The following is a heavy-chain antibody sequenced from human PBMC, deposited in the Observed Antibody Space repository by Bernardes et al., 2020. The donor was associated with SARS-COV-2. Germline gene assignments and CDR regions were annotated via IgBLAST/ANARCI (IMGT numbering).Heavy chain of an antibody. Sequence: LSLTCTVSGASISGSTLNWGWIRQPPGKGPEWIGSIYYSGSTYYNPSLKSRVTISVDTTKNQFSLMLSSVTAADTGVYYCARHPSARGSYFMPPGYFDYWGQGTLVTVSS. D-gene: IGHD1-26*01. CDR2: IYYSGST. CDR3: ARHPSARGSYFMPPGYFDY. J-gene: IGHJ4*02. CDR1: GASISGSTLN. V-gene: IGHV4-39*01.